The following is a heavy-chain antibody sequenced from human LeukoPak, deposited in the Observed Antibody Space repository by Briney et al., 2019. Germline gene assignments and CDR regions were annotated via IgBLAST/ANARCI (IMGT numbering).Heavy chain of an antibody. J-gene: IGHJ4*02. V-gene: IGHV4-34*01. CDR1: GGSFSGYY. D-gene: IGHD5-12*01. Sequence: SETLSLTCAVYGGSFSGYYWSWIRQPPGKRLEWIGEINHSGSTNYNPSLKSRVTISVDTSKNQFSLKLSSVTAADTAVYYCARGRLWLRSFDYWGQGTLVTVSS. CDR2: INHSGST. CDR3: ARGRLWLRSFDY.